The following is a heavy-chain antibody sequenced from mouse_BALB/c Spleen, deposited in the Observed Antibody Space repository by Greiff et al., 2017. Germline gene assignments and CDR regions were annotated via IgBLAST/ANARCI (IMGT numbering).Heavy chain of an antibody. V-gene: IGHV1S81*02. CDR2: INPSNGGT. CDR1: GYTFTSYY. Sequence: VQLQQSGAELVKPGASVKLSCKASGYTFTSYYMYWVKQRPGQGLEWIGEINPSNGGTNFNEKFKSKATLTVDKSSSTAYMQLSSLTSEDSAVYYCTRYGGYYWFAYWGQGTLVTVSA. CDR3: TRYGGYYWFAY. J-gene: IGHJ3*01. D-gene: IGHD2-3*01.